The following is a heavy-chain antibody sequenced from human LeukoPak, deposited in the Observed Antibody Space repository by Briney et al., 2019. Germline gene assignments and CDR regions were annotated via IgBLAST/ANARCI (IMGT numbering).Heavy chain of an antibody. CDR1: GFTFSSYS. V-gene: IGHV3-21*04. CDR2: ISSSSSYI. J-gene: IGHJ4*02. Sequence: GGSLRLSCAAFGFTFSSYSMNWVRQAPGKGLEWVSSISSSSSYIYYADSVKGRFTISRDNAKNSLYLQMNSLRAEDTALYYCASKGYCSSTSRCAGDYWGQGTLVTVSS. D-gene: IGHD2-2*01. CDR3: ASKGYCSSTSRCAGDY.